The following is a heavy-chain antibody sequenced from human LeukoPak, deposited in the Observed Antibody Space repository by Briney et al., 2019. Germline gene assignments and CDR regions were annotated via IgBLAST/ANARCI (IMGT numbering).Heavy chain of an antibody. D-gene: IGHD6-6*01. J-gene: IGHJ4*02. CDR1: GYTLTSDG. CDR3: ATPSRQYTTSYGYDY. CDR2: INTNTGNP. Sequence: ASVKVSCKASGYTLTSDGMNWVRQAPGQGLEWMGWINTNTGNPTYGQGFTGRFVFSLDTSVNTAYLQISSLQAEDTAVYYCATPSRQYTTSYGYDYWGQGTLVIVSS. V-gene: IGHV7-4-1*02.